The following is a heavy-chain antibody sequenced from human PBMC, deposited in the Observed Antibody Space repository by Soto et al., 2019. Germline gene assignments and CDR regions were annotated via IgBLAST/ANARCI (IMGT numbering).Heavy chain of an antibody. D-gene: IGHD6-13*01. CDR2: IIPILGIA. CDR1: GGTFSSYT. J-gene: IGHJ6*02. Sequence: QVQLVQSGAEVKKPGSSVKVSCKASGGTFSSYTIGWVRQAPGQGLEWMGRIIPILGIANYAQKFQGRVTITADKSTSTAYMELSSLRSEDTAVYYCAGIAAAGHYYYYGMDVWGQGTTVTVSS. CDR3: AGIAAAGHYYYYGMDV. V-gene: IGHV1-69*02.